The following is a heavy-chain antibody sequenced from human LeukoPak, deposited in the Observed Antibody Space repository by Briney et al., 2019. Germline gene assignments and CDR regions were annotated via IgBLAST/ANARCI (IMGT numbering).Heavy chain of an antibody. D-gene: IGHD3-16*01. V-gene: IGHV3-7*03. CDR2: IKEDGSEK. CDR3: ARLHSAVYYGDAFDI. CDR1: GVTLSSYA. J-gene: IGHJ3*02. Sequence: GGSLRLSCAASGVTLSSYAMTWVRQAPGKGLEWVAKIKEDGSEKYYVDSVRDRFTVSRDNVKNSLFLQMNSLRVEDTATYYCARLHSAVYYGDAFDIWGQGTMVTVSS.